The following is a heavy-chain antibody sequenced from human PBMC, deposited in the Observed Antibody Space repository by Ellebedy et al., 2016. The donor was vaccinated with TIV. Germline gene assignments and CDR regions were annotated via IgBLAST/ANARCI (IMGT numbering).Heavy chain of an antibody. V-gene: IGHV4-59*12. J-gene: IGHJ6*02. Sequence: SETLSLXXTVSGGSISSYYWSWIRQPPGKGLEWIGYIYYSGSTNYNPSLKSRVTISVDTSKNQFSLKLSSVTAADTAVYYCARAAYGMDVWGQGTTVTVSS. CDR1: GGSISSYY. CDR3: ARAAYGMDV. CDR2: IYYSGST.